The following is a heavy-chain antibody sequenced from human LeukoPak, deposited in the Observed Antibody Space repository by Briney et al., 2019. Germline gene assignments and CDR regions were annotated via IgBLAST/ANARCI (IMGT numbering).Heavy chain of an antibody. CDR3: ARARIYYDSSGYSALFDY. CDR2: INHSGST. J-gene: IGHJ4*02. CDR1: GGSFSGYY. D-gene: IGHD3-22*01. V-gene: IGHV4-34*01. Sequence: PSETLSLTCAVYGGSFSGYYWSWIRQPPGKGLEWMGEINHSGSTNYNPSLKSRVTISVDTSNNQFSLNLSSVTAADTAVYYCARARIYYDSSGYSALFDYWGQGTLVTVSS.